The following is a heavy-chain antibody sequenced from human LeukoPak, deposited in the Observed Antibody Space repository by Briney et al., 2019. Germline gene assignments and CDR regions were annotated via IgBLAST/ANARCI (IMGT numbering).Heavy chain of an antibody. CDR1: GGSISSSSYY. J-gene: IGHJ5*01. CDR2: IYYSGST. CDR3: ARHSRSTNWFDS. Sequence: SETLSLTCTVSGGSISSSSYYWGWIRQPPGKGLEWIGSIYYSGSTYYDPSLKSRVTISVDTSKNQFSLKLSSVTAADTAVDYCARHSRSTNWFDSWGQGTLVTVSS. V-gene: IGHV4-39*07.